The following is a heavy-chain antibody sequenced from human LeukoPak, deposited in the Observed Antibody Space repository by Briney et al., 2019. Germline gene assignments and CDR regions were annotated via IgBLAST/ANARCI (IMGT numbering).Heavy chain of an antibody. J-gene: IGHJ4*02. D-gene: IGHD4-23*01. CDR2: IYSSGST. V-gene: IGHV4-59*13. CDR1: GGSISSYY. CDR3: ARDRGYGGIFDY. Sequence: SETLSLTCTVSGGSISSYYWSWIREPPGKGLEWIGYIYSSGSTKSTLPLKSRVAISLDTAKDDFSLRLSSVTAADTAVYYCARDRGYGGIFDYWGQGTLVSVYS.